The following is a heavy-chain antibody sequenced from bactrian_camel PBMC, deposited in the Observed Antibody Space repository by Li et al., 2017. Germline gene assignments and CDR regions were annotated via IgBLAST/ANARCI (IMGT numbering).Heavy chain of an antibody. V-gene: IGHV3S54*01. Sequence: VQLVESGGGSVQSGGSLRLSCKLPSNIYSRSMTIGWFRQAPGKEREGVALLFTLGDSTQYTDSVKGRFTGSRDNAKNTLYLQMDSLKPEDTAMYYCAPFVGYRYCFHSWQVPRGISWGRGTQVTVS. CDR3: APFVGYRYCFHSWQVPRGIS. CDR1: SNIYSRSMT. J-gene: IGHJ6*01. CDR2: LFTLGDST. D-gene: IGHD3*01.